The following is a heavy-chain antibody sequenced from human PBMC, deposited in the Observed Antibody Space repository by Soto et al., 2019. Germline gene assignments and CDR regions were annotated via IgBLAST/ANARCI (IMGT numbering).Heavy chain of an antibody. CDR3: ARVWGGDIVVVVAAPSAFAVNWFDP. CDR2: MYHSGST. CDR1: GGSISRGGYC. J-gene: IGHJ5*02. D-gene: IGHD2-15*01. V-gene: IGHV4-30-2*05. Sequence: SETLSLTCAASGGSISRGGYCWSWIRQPPGKGLAWIGYMYHSGSTYYNPSLKSRVTISVDTSKNQFSLKLSSVTAADTAVYYCARVWGGDIVVVVAAPSAFAVNWFDPWGQGTLVTVSS.